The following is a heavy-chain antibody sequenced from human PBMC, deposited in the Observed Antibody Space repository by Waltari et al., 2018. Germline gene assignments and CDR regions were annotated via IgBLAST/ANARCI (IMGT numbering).Heavy chain of an antibody. V-gene: IGHV1-2*02. J-gene: IGHJ4*02. CDR2: IDPINGAT. CDR1: GSTFCAYY. Sequence: QVQMVPPGAEVVNPGASVTVSCDTSGSTFCAYYIHWLRQAPGQGPEWLGWIDPINGATKYAQKFQGRVTMTKDTATSSAHAELRSLRSDDTAVYYCARARTEYSSGWDAFDNWGQGTLVTVSS. CDR3: ARARTEYSSGWDAFDN. D-gene: IGHD6-25*01.